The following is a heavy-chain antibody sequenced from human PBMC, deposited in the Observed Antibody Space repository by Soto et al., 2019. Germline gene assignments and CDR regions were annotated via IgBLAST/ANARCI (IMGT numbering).Heavy chain of an antibody. J-gene: IGHJ4*02. CDR1: GFTFNTYW. V-gene: IGHV3-7*01. Sequence: VQLVESGGGLVQPGGSLRLSCAASGFTFNTYWMTWVRQAPGKGLEWVANIKEDGSQKYYVESVKGRFTISRDNAEKSLNLQMNSLKVEDTAVYYCARGGQSGTGDYWGQGTLVTVS. CDR2: IKEDGSQK. D-gene: IGHD1-7*01. CDR3: ARGGQSGTGDY.